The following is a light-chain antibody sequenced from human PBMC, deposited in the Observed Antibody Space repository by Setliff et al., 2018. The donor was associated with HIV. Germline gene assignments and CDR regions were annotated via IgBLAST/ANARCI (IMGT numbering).Light chain of an antibody. V-gene: IGLV2-23*02. CDR3: CSYAGDVNYIL. Sequence: QSALTQPASVSGPPGQSITISCTGSSDDVGKYNLVSWYQQHPGKAPKLIIFEVAQRPSGVSNRFSGSKSGDTASLTISGLQAEDEADYFCCSYAGDVNYILFGGGTKVTVL. CDR1: SDDVGKYNL. J-gene: IGLJ2*01. CDR2: EVA.